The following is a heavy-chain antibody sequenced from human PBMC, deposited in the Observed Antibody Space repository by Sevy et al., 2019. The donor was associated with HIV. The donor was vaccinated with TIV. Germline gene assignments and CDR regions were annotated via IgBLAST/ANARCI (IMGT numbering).Heavy chain of an antibody. CDR1: GGSFSGYY. CDR3: ARGPGIVVVVAATPDYYGMDV. Sequence: SETLSLTCAVYGGSFSGYYWSWIRQPPGKGLEWIGEINHSGSTNYNPSLKSRVTISVDTSKNQFSLKVSSVTAADTAVYYCARGPGIVVVVAATPDYYGMDVWGQGTTVTVSS. D-gene: IGHD2-15*01. CDR2: INHSGST. J-gene: IGHJ6*02. V-gene: IGHV4-34*01.